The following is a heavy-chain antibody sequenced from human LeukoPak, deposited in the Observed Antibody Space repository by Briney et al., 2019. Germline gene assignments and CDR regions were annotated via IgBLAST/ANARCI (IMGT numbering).Heavy chain of an antibody. Sequence: SETLSLTCTVSGGSISTSSYYWGWVRQPPGKGLEWIGNIFYSGSTYYNPSLKSRVTISVDTSKNQFSLKLSSVTAADTAVYYCAGGSYYYMNVWGKGTTVTISS. D-gene: IGHD3-16*01. CDR3: AGGSYYYMNV. CDR2: IFYSGST. J-gene: IGHJ6*03. CDR1: GGSISTSSYY. V-gene: IGHV4-39*01.